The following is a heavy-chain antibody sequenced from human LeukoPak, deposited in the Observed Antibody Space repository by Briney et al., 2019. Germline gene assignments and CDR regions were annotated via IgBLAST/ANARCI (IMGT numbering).Heavy chain of an antibody. CDR1: GFTFSSYG. J-gene: IGHJ4*02. CDR3: ARDLALRYFDWSPGDY. CDR2: ISFDGSKK. Sequence: GGSLRLSCAASGFTFSSYGMHWVRQAPGKGLEWVAVISFDGSKKYYADSVKGRFTISRDNSKKTLYLQMNSLRAEDTAVYYCARDLALRYFDWSPGDYWGQGTLVTVSS. D-gene: IGHD3-9*01. V-gene: IGHV3-30*03.